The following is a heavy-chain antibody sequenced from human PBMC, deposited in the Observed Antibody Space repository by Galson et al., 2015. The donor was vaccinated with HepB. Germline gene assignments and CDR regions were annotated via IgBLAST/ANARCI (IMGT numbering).Heavy chain of an antibody. Sequence: TLSLTCTVSGGSISSSSYYWGWIRQPPGKGLEWIGSIYDSGSTYYNPSLKSRVTVSVDTSKNQFSLKVSSVTAADTAVYYCARDTGYEKIFDCWGQGTPVTVSS. J-gene: IGHJ4*02. CDR2: IYDSGST. V-gene: IGHV4-39*02. CDR3: ARDTGYEKIFDC. D-gene: IGHD5-12*01. CDR1: GGSISSSSYY.